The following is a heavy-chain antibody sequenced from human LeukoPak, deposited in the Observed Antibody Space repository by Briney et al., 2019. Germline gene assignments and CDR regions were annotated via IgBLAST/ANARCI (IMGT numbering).Heavy chain of an antibody. J-gene: IGHJ4*02. D-gene: IGHD2-15*01. CDR1: AFNFDDYG. Sequence: PGGPLRLSCAASAFNFDDYGMSWVRQVPGKGLEWVSGINGGSIGYADSVKGRFTISRDNAKNSLYLQMSSLRVEDTAFYYCARDSVVGVATWDYWGQGTLVTVSS. V-gene: IGHV3-20*04. CDR3: ARDSVVGVATWDY. CDR2: INGGSI.